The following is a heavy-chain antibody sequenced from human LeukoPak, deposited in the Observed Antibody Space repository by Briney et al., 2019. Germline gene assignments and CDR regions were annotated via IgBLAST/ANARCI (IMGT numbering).Heavy chain of an antibody. Sequence: SETLSLTCAVYGGSFSGYYWSWVRQPPGKGLEWIGEINHSGSTNYNPSPKSRVTISVDTPKNQFSLKLSSVTAADTAVYYWAGARLLTTVPAAKAGDWCDPWGQGTLVTVSS. J-gene: IGHJ5*02. D-gene: IGHD2-2*01. CDR3: AGARLLTTVPAAKAGDWCDP. CDR1: GGSFSGYY. CDR2: INHSGST. V-gene: IGHV4-34*01.